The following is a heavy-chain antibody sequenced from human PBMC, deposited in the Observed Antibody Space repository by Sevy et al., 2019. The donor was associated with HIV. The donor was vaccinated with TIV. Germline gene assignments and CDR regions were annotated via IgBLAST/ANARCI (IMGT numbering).Heavy chain of an antibody. CDR1: GGTFSSYA. J-gene: IGHJ4*02. V-gene: IGHV1-69*13. CDR2: IIPIFGTA. Sequence: ASVKVSCKASGGTFSSYAISWVRQAPGQGLEWMGGIIPIFGTANYAQKFQGRVTITADESTSTAYMELSSLGSEDTAVYYCARAPTGYYYDSSGYYGFDYWGQGTLVTVSS. D-gene: IGHD3-22*01. CDR3: ARAPTGYYYDSSGYYGFDY.